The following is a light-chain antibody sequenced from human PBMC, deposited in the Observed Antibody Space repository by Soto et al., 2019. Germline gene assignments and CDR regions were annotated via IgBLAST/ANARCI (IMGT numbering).Light chain of an antibody. Sequence: VLTQPPATLSLSPGERATLSCRASQSIHTSLAWYQQKSGKPPRLVIYDSNLRANGVPDTFGGSRSGTEFTLTINSLEPEDFAVYYCQQSNVWPPITFGQGTRLEIK. CDR2: DSN. CDR1: QSIHTS. CDR3: QQSNVWPPIT. J-gene: IGKJ5*01. V-gene: IGKV3-11*01.